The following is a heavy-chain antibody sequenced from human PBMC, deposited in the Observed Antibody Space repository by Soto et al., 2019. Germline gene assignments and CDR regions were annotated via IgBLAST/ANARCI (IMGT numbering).Heavy chain of an antibody. V-gene: IGHV1-18*01. Sequence: QVQLVQSGAEVKKPGASVKVSCKASGYTFTSYGISWVRQAPGQGLEWMGWISAYNGNTNYAQKLQGRVTMTTDTSPISSYIALRRPRYDDTAVYYCARDPESIDYWGQGTLVTVSS. J-gene: IGHJ4*02. CDR2: ISAYNGNT. CDR1: GYTFTSYG. CDR3: ARDPESIDY.